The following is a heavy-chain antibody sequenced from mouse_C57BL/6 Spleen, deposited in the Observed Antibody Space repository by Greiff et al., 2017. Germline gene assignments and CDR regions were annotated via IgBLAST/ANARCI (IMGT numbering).Heavy chain of an antibody. CDR1: GYTFTSYW. V-gene: IGHV1-55*01. Sequence: QVQLQQPGAELVKPGASVKMSCKASGYTFTSYWITWVKQRPGQGLEWIGDIYPGSGSTNYNEKFKSKATLTVDTSSRPAYMQLSSLTSEDSAVYYCARLDHFYGSSYSYFDYWGQGTTLTVSS. D-gene: IGHD1-1*01. J-gene: IGHJ2*01. CDR2: IYPGSGST. CDR3: ARLDHFYGSSYSYFDY.